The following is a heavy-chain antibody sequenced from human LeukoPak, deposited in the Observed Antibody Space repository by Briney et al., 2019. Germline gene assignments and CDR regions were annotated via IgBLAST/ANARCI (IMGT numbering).Heavy chain of an antibody. J-gene: IGHJ4*02. Sequence: ASVKVSCKASGYTFTGYYMHWVRQAPRQGPERIGWINPNSGGTNNAQKSQGRVTTTRDTSISTAYIELSRLRSDETAVYYCSRAPPIGGSYLRRVYYFDYWGQGTLVTVSS. CDR2: INPNSGGT. CDR1: GYTFTGYY. D-gene: IGHD1-26*01. CDR3: SRAPPIGGSYLRRVYYFDY. V-gene: IGHV1-2*02.